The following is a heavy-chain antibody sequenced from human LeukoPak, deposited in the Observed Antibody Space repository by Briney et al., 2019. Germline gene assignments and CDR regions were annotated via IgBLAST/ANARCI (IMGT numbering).Heavy chain of an antibody. J-gene: IGHJ4*02. CDR2: INPSGGST. CDR3: ARLFCTGDRCYRYFDY. CDR1: GYTFTNYY. D-gene: IGHD2-15*01. V-gene: IGHV1-46*01. Sequence: ASVKVSCKASGYTFTNYYLYWVRQAPGQGLEWMGIINPSGGSTNYAQKFQGRVTMTTDTSTSTAYMELRSLRSDDTAVYYCARLFCTGDRCYRYFDYWGQGTLVTVSS.